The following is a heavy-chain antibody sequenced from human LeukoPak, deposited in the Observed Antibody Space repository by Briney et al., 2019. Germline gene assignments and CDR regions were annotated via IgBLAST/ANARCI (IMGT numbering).Heavy chain of an antibody. V-gene: IGHV3-21*01. D-gene: IGHD3-22*01. CDR2: ISSSSYI. Sequence: PGGSLRLSCAASGFTFSSYSMNWVRQAPGKGLEWVSSISSSSYIYYADSVKGRFTISRDNAKNSLYLQMNSLRAEDTAVYYCAREMGDYDSPEGAFDIWGQGTMVTVSS. CDR3: AREMGDYDSPEGAFDI. CDR1: GFTFSSYS. J-gene: IGHJ3*02.